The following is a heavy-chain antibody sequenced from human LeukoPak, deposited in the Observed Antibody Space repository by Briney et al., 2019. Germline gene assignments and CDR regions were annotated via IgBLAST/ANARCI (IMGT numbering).Heavy chain of an antibody. V-gene: IGHV4-4*07. J-gene: IGHJ4*02. Sequence: SETLSLTRAVSVGSLSRFYWSWMRDPAGRGLECIGRIYTSGSTNYNPDLVRRVSMSLGDSNKHFLLMLRSVTTADTAVVYFSRGRSSGWYYFDYWGQGTLVTVSS. CDR1: VGSLSRFY. CDR2: IYTSGST. CDR3: SRGRSSGWYYFDY. D-gene: IGHD6-19*01.